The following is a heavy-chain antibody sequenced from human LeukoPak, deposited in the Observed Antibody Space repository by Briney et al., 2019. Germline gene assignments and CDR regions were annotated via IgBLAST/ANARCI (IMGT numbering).Heavy chain of an antibody. J-gene: IGHJ4*02. V-gene: IGHV1-8*01. CDR1: GYTFTSYD. D-gene: IGHD6-6*01. Sequence: ASVKVSCKASGYTFTSYDINWVRQATGQGLEWMGWMNPNSGNTGYAQKFQGRVTMTRNTSISTAYMGLSSLRSEDTAMYYCARPWRFGYSSSSRDYWGQGTLVTVSS. CDR2: MNPNSGNT. CDR3: ARPWRFGYSSSSRDY.